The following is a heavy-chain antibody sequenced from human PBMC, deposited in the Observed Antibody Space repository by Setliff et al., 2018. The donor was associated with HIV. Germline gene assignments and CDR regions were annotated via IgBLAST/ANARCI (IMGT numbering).Heavy chain of an antibody. D-gene: IGHD3-22*01. V-gene: IGHV7-4-1*02. Sequence: GASVKVSCKASGYSFTYYALNWVRQAPGQGLEWMGWINTNTGNPMYAQGYTGRFVFSLDTSVSTAFLQISSLKAEDTAVYYCAAMIVNYYYMDVWGKGATVTVSS. CDR3: AAMIVNYYYMDV. CDR1: GYSFTYYA. CDR2: INTNTGNP. J-gene: IGHJ6*03.